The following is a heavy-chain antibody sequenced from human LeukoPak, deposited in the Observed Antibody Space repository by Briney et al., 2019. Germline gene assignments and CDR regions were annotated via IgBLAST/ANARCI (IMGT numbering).Heavy chain of an antibody. J-gene: IGHJ4*02. V-gene: IGHV3-64D*06. CDR3: VKWRAVAGYAH. CDR2: ISSNGGST. D-gene: IGHD6-19*01. CDR1: GFTFSSYA. Sequence: GGPLRLSCSASGFTFSSYAMHWVRQAPGKGLEYVSAISSNGGSTYYADSVKGRFTISRDNSKNTLYLQMSSLRAEDTAVYYCVKWRAVAGYAHWGQGTLVTVSS.